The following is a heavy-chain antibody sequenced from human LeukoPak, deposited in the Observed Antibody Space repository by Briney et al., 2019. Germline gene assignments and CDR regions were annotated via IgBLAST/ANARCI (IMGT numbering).Heavy chain of an antibody. Sequence: SVKVSCKASGGTFSSYAISWVRQAPGQGLEWMGRIIPIFGTANYAQKFQGRVTITTDESTSTAYMELSSLRSEDTAVYYCARSPNSITISGVDLYATPYYFDYWGQGTLVTVSS. D-gene: IGHD3-3*01. CDR1: GGTFSSYA. J-gene: IGHJ4*02. CDR2: IIPIFGTA. V-gene: IGHV1-69*05. CDR3: ARSPNSITISGVDLYATPYYFDY.